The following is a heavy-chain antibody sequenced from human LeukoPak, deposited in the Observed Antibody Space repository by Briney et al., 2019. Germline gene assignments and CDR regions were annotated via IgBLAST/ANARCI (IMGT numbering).Heavy chain of an antibody. D-gene: IGHD3-16*01. V-gene: IGHV3-15*01. CDR2: IKSKTSGGTT. CDR1: GCTFTNAW. Sequence: GGSLRLSCAASGCTFTNAWMSWVRQAPGKGLEWVGRIKSKTSGGTTDYAAPVKGRFTISRDDSQNTLFLQMNSLKTEDTAVYYCTTGATYSPGAFDIWGQGTMVTVSS. CDR3: TTGATYSPGAFDI. J-gene: IGHJ3*02.